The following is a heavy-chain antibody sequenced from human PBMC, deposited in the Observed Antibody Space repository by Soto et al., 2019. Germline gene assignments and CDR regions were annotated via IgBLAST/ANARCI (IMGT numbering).Heavy chain of an antibody. Sequence: GGSLRLSCAASGFTFSSYAMSWVRQAPGKGLEWVSAISGSGGSTYYADSVKGRFTISRDNSKNTLYLQMNSLRAEDTAVYYCAKDNSYYDILTGYSDYHFDYWGQGTLVTVSS. D-gene: IGHD3-9*01. CDR3: AKDNSYYDILTGYSDYHFDY. V-gene: IGHV3-23*01. CDR1: GFTFSSYA. J-gene: IGHJ4*02. CDR2: ISGSGGST.